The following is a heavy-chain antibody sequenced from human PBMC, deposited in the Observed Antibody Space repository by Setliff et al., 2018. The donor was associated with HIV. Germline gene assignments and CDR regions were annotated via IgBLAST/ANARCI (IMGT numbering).Heavy chain of an antibody. CDR3: ARAGDYYDTRNYLTRGPTAFDI. CDR2: IYYSGST. CDR1: GGSISSGGYY. Sequence: SETLSLTCTVSGGSISSGGYYWSWIRQHPGKGLEWIGYIYYSGSTYYNPSLKSRTTISVDTSQNQFSLKLTSVTAADTAVYYCARAGDYYDTRNYLTRGPTAFDIWGQGTMVTVSS. D-gene: IGHD3-22*01. J-gene: IGHJ3*02. V-gene: IGHV4-31*03.